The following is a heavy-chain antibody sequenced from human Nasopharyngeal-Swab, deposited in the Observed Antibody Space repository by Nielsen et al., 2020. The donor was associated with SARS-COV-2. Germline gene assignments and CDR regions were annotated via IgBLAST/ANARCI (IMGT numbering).Heavy chain of an antibody. Sequence: GGSLRLSCAASGFSFSSYAMSWVRQAPGKGLEWVSTISDDDGTTYYADSVKGRFTISTDNFKNTLFLQMNSLRAEDTALYYCVKDMTLHTYGETHFDYWGQGTLVTVSS. J-gene: IGHJ4*02. CDR1: GFSFSSYA. CDR2: ISDDDGTT. D-gene: IGHD5-18*01. V-gene: IGHV3-23*01. CDR3: VKDMTLHTYGETHFDY.